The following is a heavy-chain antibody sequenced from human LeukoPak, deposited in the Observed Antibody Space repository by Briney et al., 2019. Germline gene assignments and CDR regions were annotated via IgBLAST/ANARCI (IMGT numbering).Heavy chain of an antibody. D-gene: IGHD3-22*01. CDR1: GFSFRSYG. Sequence: SGGSLRLSCAASGFSFRSYGMHWVRQAPGKGLEWVTYTLSDGSFSYYADSVKGRFTISKDNSKNTLYLQMNSLRAEDTAVYYCARETYSYDSSGYYYPSGFDYWGQGTLVTVSS. CDR2: TLSDGSFS. CDR3: ARETYSYDSSGYYYPSGFDY. V-gene: IGHV3-33*08. J-gene: IGHJ4*02.